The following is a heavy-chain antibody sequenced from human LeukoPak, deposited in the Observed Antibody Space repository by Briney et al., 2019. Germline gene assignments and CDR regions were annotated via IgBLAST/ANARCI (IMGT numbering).Heavy chain of an antibody. CDR1: GFTFSSYA. J-gene: IGHJ5*02. Sequence: GGSLRLSCTASGFTFSSYAMHWVRQAPGEGLQWLALTSDDGSTKYYADSVKGRFTISRDNSQNTLFLQMNSLRAEETAMYYCARAPGGFHGDYSPIAHWGQGTLVTVSS. CDR2: TSDDGSTK. D-gene: IGHD4-17*01. CDR3: ARAPGGFHGDYSPIAH. V-gene: IGHV3-30-3*01.